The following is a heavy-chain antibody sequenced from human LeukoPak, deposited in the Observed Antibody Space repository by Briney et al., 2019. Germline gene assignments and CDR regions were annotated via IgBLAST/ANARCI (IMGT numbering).Heavy chain of an antibody. V-gene: IGHV1-18*01. CDR2: ISAYNGNT. Sequence: GASVTVSCKASGYTFTRYGIRWVRQGPGQGLEWMGWISAYNGNTNYAQKLQGRVTMTTDTSTSTAYMELRSLRPDDTAVYYCAGGSYLNWFDPWGQGTLVTVSS. D-gene: IGHD3-16*02. CDR3: AGGSYLNWFDP. CDR1: GYTFTRYG. J-gene: IGHJ5*02.